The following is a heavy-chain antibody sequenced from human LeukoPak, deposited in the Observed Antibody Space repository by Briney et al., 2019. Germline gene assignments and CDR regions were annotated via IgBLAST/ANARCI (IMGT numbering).Heavy chain of an antibody. V-gene: IGHV3-23*01. J-gene: IGHJ1*01. D-gene: IGHD2-2*03. CDR2: ISGSGGST. CDR1: GFTFSSYA. Sequence: GGSLRLSCAASGFTFSSYAMSWVRQAPGKGLEWVSAISGSGGSTYYADSVKGRFTISRDNSKNTLYLQMSSLKTEDTAVYYCTTAPFGYCSSTRCYFYFQHWGQGTLVTVSS. CDR3: TTAPFGYCSSTRCYFYFQH.